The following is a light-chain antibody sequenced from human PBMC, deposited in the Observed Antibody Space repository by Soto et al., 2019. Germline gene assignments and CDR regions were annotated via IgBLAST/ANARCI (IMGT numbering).Light chain of an antibody. CDR2: EVS. CDR3: SSYAGSKNV. Sequence: VLTQPPSASGSPGQSVTISCTGTSSDVGGYNYVSWYQQHPGKAPKLMIYEVSKRPSGVPDRFSGSKSGNTASLTVSGLQAEDEADYYCSSYAGSKNVFGTGTKVTVL. V-gene: IGLV2-8*01. CDR1: SSDVGGYNY. J-gene: IGLJ1*01.